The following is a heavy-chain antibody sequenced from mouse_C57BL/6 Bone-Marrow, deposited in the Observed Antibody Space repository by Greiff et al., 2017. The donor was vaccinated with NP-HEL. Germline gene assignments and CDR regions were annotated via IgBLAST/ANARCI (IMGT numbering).Heavy chain of an antibody. Sequence: QVQLKQPGAELVKPGASVKLSCKASGYTFTSYWMQWVKQRPGQGLEWIGEIDPSDSYTNYNQKFKGKATLTVDTSSSTAYMQLSSLTSEDSAVYYCARDWDEDYWGQGTTLTVSS. CDR1: GYTFTSYW. CDR3: ARDWDEDY. J-gene: IGHJ2*01. V-gene: IGHV1-50*01. D-gene: IGHD4-1*01. CDR2: IDPSDSYT.